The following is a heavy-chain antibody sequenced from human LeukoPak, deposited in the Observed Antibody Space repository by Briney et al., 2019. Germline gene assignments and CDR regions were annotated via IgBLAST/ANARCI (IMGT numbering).Heavy chain of an antibody. D-gene: IGHD2-15*01. Sequence: ASVKVSCKASGYTFTSYGISWVRQAPGQGLEWMGWISAYNGNTNYAQKLQGRVTMTTDTSTSTAYMELRSLRSDDTAVYYCARVGGYCSGGSCYPYNWFDPWGQGTLVTLSS. CDR3: ARVGGYCSGGSCYPYNWFDP. CDR1: GYTFTSYG. J-gene: IGHJ5*02. V-gene: IGHV1-18*01. CDR2: ISAYNGNT.